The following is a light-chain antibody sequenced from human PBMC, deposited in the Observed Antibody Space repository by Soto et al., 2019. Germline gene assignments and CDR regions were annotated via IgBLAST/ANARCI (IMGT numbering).Light chain of an antibody. Sequence: EVVLTQSPATLSLSPGERATLSCRASQSVSSSYLGWYQQKPGQAPRLLIYGASSRATGITERISGSGSGTDFTLTISRLEPEDFAVYYCQQYGSSPWTFGQGTKVDI. CDR1: QSVSSSY. CDR2: GAS. J-gene: IGKJ1*01. V-gene: IGKV3-20*01. CDR3: QQYGSSPWT.